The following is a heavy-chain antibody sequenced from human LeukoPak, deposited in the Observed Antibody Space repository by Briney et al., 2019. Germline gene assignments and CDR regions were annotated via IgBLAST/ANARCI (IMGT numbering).Heavy chain of an antibody. J-gene: IGHJ3*02. CDR1: GFTFSSYG. Sequence: GRSLRLSCAASGFTFSSYGMHWVRQAPGKGLEWVAVIWYDGSNKYNADSVKGRFTISRDNSKNTLYLQMNSLRAEDTAVYYCAREYYDILTPEGAFDIWGQGTMVTVSS. CDR2: IWYDGSNK. CDR3: AREYYDILTPEGAFDI. D-gene: IGHD3-9*01. V-gene: IGHV3-33*01.